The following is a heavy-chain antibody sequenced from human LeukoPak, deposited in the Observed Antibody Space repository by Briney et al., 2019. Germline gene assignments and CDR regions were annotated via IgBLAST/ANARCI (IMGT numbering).Heavy chain of an antibody. CDR2: ISSSSDYT. J-gene: IGHJ4*02. CDR1: GFTFSDYY. V-gene: IGHV3-11*05. CDR3: ARDPSGDGGVTLDY. Sequence: GGSLRLSCAASGFTFSDYYMNWTRQAPGKGLEWISYISSSSDYTTYADSVKGRFTISRDNSKNSLYLQMNSLRAEDSAVYYCARDPSGDGGVTLDYWGQGTLVTVSS. D-gene: IGHD2-8*02.